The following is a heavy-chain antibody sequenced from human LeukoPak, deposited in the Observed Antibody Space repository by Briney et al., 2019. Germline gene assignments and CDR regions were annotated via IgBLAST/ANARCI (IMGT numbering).Heavy chain of an antibody. CDR1: GESFSEYY. V-gene: IGHV4-34*01. CDR3: AQVSAAGPLLFDY. CDR2: INHSGST. Sequence: SETLSLTCTVYGESFSEYYWSWIRQPPGKGLEWIGEINHSGSTNYNPSLTGRVTISVDTSKNQFSLRPTSVTAADTAVYHCAQVSAAGPLLFDYWGQGTLVTVSS. D-gene: IGHD6-13*01. J-gene: IGHJ4*02.